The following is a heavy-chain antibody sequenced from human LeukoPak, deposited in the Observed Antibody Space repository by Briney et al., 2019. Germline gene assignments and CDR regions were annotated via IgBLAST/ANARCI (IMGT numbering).Heavy chain of an antibody. CDR3: ARDQASVLRYFDWSQNWFDP. CDR1: GGTFSSYA. V-gene: IGHV1-69*13. D-gene: IGHD3-9*01. J-gene: IGHJ5*02. Sequence: AASVKVSCKASGGTFSSYAISWVRQAPGQGLEWMGGIIPIFGTANYAQKFQGRVTITADESTSTAYMELSSLRSEDTAVYYCARDQASVLRYFDWSQNWFDPWGQGTLVTVSS. CDR2: IIPIFGTA.